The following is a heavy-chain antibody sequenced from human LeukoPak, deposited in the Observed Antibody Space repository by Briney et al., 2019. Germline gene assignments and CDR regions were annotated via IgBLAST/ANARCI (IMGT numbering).Heavy chain of an antibody. CDR3: ATLGTYCSSTSCYAWFDP. J-gene: IGHJ5*02. V-gene: IGHV1-24*01. Sequence: ASVKVSCKVSGYTLTELSMHWVRQAPGKGLEWMGGFDPEDGETIYAQKFQGGVTMTEDTSTDTAYMELSSLRSEDTAVYYCATLGTYCSSTSCYAWFDPWGQGTLVTVSS. CDR1: GYTLTELS. CDR2: FDPEDGET. D-gene: IGHD2-2*01.